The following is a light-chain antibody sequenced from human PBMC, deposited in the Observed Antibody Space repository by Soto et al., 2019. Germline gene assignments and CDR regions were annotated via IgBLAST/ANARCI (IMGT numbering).Light chain of an antibody. Sequence: QSVLTQPASVSGSPGQSITISCTGTSSDVGGYNYVSWYQQHPGTAPKLVIHDVSNRPSGVSDRFSGSKSGNTASLTISGLQAEDEADYYCSSYAGNNNFVFGSGTKVTVL. CDR2: DVS. CDR3: SSYAGNNNFV. V-gene: IGLV2-14*03. CDR1: SSDVGGYNY. J-gene: IGLJ1*01.